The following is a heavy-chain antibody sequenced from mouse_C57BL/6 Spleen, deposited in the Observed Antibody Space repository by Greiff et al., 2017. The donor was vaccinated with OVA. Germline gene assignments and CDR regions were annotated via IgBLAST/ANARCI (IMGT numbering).Heavy chain of an antibody. CDR1: GYTFTDYN. J-gene: IGHJ3*01. CDR3: ARQEGMGRWFAY. Sequence: VQLQQSGPELVKPGASVKMSCKASGYTFTDYNMHWVKQSHGKSLEWIGYINPNNGGTRYKQKFKGKATLTVNKSSSTAYMQLSSLTSEDSAVYYCARQEGMGRWFAYWGQGTLVTVSA. D-gene: IGHD4-1*01. CDR2: INPNNGGT. V-gene: IGHV1-22*01.